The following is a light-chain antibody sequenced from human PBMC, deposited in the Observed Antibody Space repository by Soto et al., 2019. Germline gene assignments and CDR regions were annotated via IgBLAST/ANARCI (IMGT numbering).Light chain of an antibody. J-gene: IGKJ4*01. V-gene: IGKV3-20*01. Sequence: IVMTKSLDTLAVSTGKKDTLSCRASQTVRNNYLAWYQQKPGQAPRLLIFATSSRATGIPDRFSGSGSGTDFTLSISRLEPEDFAVYYCQQYASSPLLTFGGRTKVDIK. CDR3: QQYASSPLLT. CDR2: ATS. CDR1: QTVRNNY.